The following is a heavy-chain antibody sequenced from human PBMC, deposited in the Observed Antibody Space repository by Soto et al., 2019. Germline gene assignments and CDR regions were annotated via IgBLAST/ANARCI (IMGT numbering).Heavy chain of an antibody. CDR1: GFTFSSYW. CDR2: IKQDGSEK. Sequence: GGSLRLSCAASGFTFSSYWMSWVRQAPGKGLEWVANIKQDGSEKYYVDSVKGRFTISRDNAKNSLYLQMNSLRAEDTAVYYCARDPREGPVYYYYYYMDVWGKGTTVTVSS. V-gene: IGHV3-7*01. CDR3: ARDPREGPVYYYYYYMDV. J-gene: IGHJ6*03.